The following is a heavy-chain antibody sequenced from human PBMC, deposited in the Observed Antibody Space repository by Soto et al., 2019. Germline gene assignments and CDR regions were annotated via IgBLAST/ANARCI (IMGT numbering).Heavy chain of an antibody. Sequence: PSETLSLTCTVSVGSISSYYWSWIRQPPGKGLEWIGYIYYSGSTNYNPSLKSRVTISVDTSKNQFSLKLSSVTAADTAVYYCARERYCSGGSCYPNYFDYWGQGTLVTVSS. V-gene: IGHV4-59*01. CDR2: IYYSGST. J-gene: IGHJ4*02. CDR1: VGSISSYY. CDR3: ARERYCSGGSCYPNYFDY. D-gene: IGHD2-15*01.